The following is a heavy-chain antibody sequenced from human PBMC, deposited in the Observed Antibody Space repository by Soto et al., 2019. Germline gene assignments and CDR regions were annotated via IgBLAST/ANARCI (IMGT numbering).Heavy chain of an antibody. V-gene: IGHV4-4*02. CDR1: GGSISSSNW. Sequence: QVQLQESGPGLVKPSGTLSLTCAVSGGSISSSNWWSWVRQPPGKGLEWIGEIYHSGSTNYNPSPKSPVNISVHKSQHPFSLTLSSVTAADTAVYYCARVSGSYFYGMAVWGQGITVTVSS. D-gene: IGHD1-26*01. CDR3: ARVSGSYFYGMAV. CDR2: IYHSGST. J-gene: IGHJ6*01.